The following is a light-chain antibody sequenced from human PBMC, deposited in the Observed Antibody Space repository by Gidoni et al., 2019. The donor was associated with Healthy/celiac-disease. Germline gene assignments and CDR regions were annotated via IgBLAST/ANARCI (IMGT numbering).Light chain of an antibody. CDR3: QQSYSTPQT. J-gene: IGKJ1*01. CDR1: QSISSY. CDR2: AAS. Sequence: DIQMTQSPSSLSASVGDRVTITCRASQSISSYLNWYQQKPGKATKLLIYAASSLQSGVPSRFSGSGSGTDFTLTISSLQPEDFATYYGQQSYSTPQTFGQGTKVEIK. V-gene: IGKV1-39*01.